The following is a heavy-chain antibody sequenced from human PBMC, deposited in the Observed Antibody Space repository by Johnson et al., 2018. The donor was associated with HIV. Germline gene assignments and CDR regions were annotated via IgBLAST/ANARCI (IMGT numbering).Heavy chain of an antibody. V-gene: IGHV3-64*01. J-gene: IGHJ3*02. Sequence: VQLVESGGGVVQPGRSLRLSCAASGFTFSSYAMHWVRQAPGQGLDYFSAISNNGDSTYYANSVKDRFTISRDNSKNTLYLQMNSLRAEDTAVYYCARMYSSGWYVLRVVYAFDIWGQGTMVTVSS. CDR1: GFTFSSYA. CDR2: ISNNGDST. CDR3: ARMYSSGWYVLRVVYAFDI. D-gene: IGHD6-19*01.